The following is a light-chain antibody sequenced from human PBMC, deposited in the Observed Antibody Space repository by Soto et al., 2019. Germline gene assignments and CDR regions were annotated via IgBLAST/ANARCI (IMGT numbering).Light chain of an antibody. CDR2: GAS. J-gene: IGKJ1*01. CDR3: QQYDIWPPT. V-gene: IGKV3-15*01. Sequence: EIVMTQSPATLSVSPGEGVTLSCRASQTVPSRIAWYQQKPGQAPSLLFNGASTRATGIPARFTGSGSGTEFILTISSLQSEDFAVYYCQQYDIWPPTFGQGTKVDIK. CDR1: QTVPSR.